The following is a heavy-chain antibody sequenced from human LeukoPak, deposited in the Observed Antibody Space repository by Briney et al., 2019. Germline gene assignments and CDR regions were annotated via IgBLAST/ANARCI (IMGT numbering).Heavy chain of an antibody. Sequence: ASVKVSCKASGYTFTSYAMHWVRQAPGQRLEWMGWINAGNGNIKYSQKFQGRVTITRDTSASTAYMELRSLRSDDTAVYYCARNVEMATITDFDYWGQGTLVTVSS. CDR3: ARNVEMATITDFDY. V-gene: IGHV1-3*01. CDR2: INAGNGNI. CDR1: GYTFTSYA. J-gene: IGHJ4*02. D-gene: IGHD5-24*01.